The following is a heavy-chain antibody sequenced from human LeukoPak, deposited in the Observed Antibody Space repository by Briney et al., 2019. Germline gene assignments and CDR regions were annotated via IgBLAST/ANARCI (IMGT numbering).Heavy chain of an antibody. CDR2: IYHDETT. CDR3: ANADTEDFFDS. J-gene: IGHJ4*02. V-gene: IGHV4-38-2*01. D-gene: IGHD2-8*01. Sequence: PSETLSLTCAVSGSSISSDYYRGWVRQPPGKGLEWVGSIYHDETTYYNPSLKSRVTISLVTSKRQFSLMLASVTAADTAIYYCANADTEDFFDSWGQGILVTVSS. CDR1: GSSISSDYY.